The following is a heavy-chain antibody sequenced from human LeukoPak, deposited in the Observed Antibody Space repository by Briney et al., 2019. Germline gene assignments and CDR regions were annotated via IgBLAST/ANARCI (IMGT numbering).Heavy chain of an antibody. CDR1: GFTFSSYS. V-gene: IGHV3-21*01. CDR2: ISSSSSYI. D-gene: IGHD2-21*02. J-gene: IGHJ6*02. Sequence: GGSLRLSCAASGFTFSSYSMNWVRQAPGKGLEWVSSISSSSSYIYYADSVKGRFTISRDNAKNSLYLQMNSLRAEDTAVYYCARCGGDCYSHGMDVWGQGTMVTVSS. CDR3: ARCGGDCYSHGMDV.